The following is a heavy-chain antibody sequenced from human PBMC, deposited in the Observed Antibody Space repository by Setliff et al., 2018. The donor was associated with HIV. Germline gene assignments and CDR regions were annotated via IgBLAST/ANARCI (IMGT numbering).Heavy chain of an antibody. Sequence: PGGSLRLSCAASGFTLNNYDMHWVRQVAGKGLEWVASLGFAGVTYYLGSVKGRFTISRDNVKNSLYLQMDSLRAEDTAVYFCAGGVVVVAAHPGAFDIWGQGTMVTVSS. CDR2: LGFAGVT. J-gene: IGHJ3*02. V-gene: IGHV3-13*01. CDR1: GFTLNNYD. D-gene: IGHD2-15*01. CDR3: AGGVVVVAAHPGAFDI.